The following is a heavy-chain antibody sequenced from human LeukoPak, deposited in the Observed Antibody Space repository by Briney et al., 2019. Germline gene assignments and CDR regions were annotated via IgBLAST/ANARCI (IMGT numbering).Heavy chain of an antibody. V-gene: IGHV1-18*01. CDR1: GYTFTSYG. J-gene: IGHJ4*02. D-gene: IGHD5-12*01. Sequence: ASVKVSCKASGYTFTSYGISWVRQAPGQGLEWMGWISAYNGNTNYAQKLQGRVTMTTDTSTSTAYMELRGLRSDDTAVYYCARDLEGIVATAYDYWGRGTLVTVSS. CDR2: ISAYNGNT. CDR3: ARDLEGIVATAYDY.